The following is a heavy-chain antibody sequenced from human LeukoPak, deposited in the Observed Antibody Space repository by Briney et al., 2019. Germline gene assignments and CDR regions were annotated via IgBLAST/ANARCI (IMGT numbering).Heavy chain of an antibody. CDR3: ARVGYYYDSSGFYFDY. CDR2: IIPIFGTA. Sequence: SVKVSCKASGGTFSSYAISWVRQAPGQGLEWMGGIIPIFGTANYAQKFQGRVTITADESTSTAYMELSSLGSEDTAVYYCARVGYYYDSSGFYFDYWGQGTLVTVSS. D-gene: IGHD3-22*01. CDR1: GGTFSSYA. J-gene: IGHJ4*02. V-gene: IGHV1-69*13.